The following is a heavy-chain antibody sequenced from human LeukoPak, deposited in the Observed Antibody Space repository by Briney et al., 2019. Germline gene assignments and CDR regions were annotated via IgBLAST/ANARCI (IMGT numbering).Heavy chain of an antibody. CDR2: ISDSGSST. Sequence: GGSLRLPCTASGFTFSSYAMSWVRQAPGKGLEWVSAISDSGSSTFYADSVKGRFTISRDNSKNTLYLQMNSLRAEDTAVYYCAKAPSSGWYPYYFDYWGQGTLVTVSS. CDR3: AKAPSSGWYPYYFDY. CDR1: GFTFSSYA. V-gene: IGHV3-23*01. D-gene: IGHD6-19*01. J-gene: IGHJ4*02.